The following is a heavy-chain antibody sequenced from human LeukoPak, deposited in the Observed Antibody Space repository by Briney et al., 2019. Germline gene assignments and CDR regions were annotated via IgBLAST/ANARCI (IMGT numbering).Heavy chain of an antibody. V-gene: IGHV3-48*03. D-gene: IGHD3-10*01. Sequence: GGSLRLSCVASGFTFSSHGMNWVRQAPGKGLEFVSFISSSGNTIYYADSVKGRFTISRDNAKNSLFLQMNSLRAEDTAVYYCARTFYYSSGTYPAFDIWGQGTMVIVS. CDR1: GFTFSSHG. J-gene: IGHJ3*02. CDR2: ISSSGNTI. CDR3: ARTFYYSSGTYPAFDI.